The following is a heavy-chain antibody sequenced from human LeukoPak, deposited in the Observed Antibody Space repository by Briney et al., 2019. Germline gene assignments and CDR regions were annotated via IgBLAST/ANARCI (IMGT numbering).Heavy chain of an antibody. J-gene: IGHJ4*02. CDR3: AKDIELLWSYPGY. CDR2: IHYSGST. V-gene: IGHV4-59*12. CDR1: GDSITGFY. Sequence: SETLSLTCTVSGDSITGFYWNWIRQPPGKGLEWIGYIHYSGSTNYNPSLKSRVSISVDTSKTQFSLKLSSVTAADTALYYCAKDIELLWSYPGYWGQGTLVTVSS. D-gene: IGHD3-10*01.